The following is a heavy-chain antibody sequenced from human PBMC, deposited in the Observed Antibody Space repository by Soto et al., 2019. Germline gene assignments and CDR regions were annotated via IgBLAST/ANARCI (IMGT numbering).Heavy chain of an antibody. CDR2: ISVTPGIT. Sequence: GSLRSACTASGFTMSTYSVTGVRQAPGKGLEWVSGISVTPGITFYADSVKGRFTISRDSSKNAVYLQMNSLRAEDTAMYFCSKWSGYGDLWGQGTLVTVSS. D-gene: IGHD5-12*01. CDR1: GFTMSTYS. V-gene: IGHV3-23*01. CDR3: SKWSGYGDL. J-gene: IGHJ4*02.